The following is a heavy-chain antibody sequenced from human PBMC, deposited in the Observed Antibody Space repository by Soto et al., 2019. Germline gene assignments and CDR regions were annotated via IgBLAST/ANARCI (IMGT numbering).Heavy chain of an antibody. D-gene: IGHD5-12*01. J-gene: IGHJ4*02. V-gene: IGHV4-34*01. CDR3: ARGQEGVVATH. Sequence: QVQLQQWGAGLLKPSETLSLNCAVNGGSLSGYYWSWIRQPPGKGLEWIGEIKDGGYTNYSPSLKSXVTXSXDTSNNQFSLRLNSVTAADTGLYYCARGQEGVVATHWDQGALVTVSS. CDR2: IKDGGYT. CDR1: GGSLSGYY.